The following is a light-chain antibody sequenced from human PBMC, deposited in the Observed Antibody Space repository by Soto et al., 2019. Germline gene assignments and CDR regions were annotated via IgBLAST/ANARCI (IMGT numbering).Light chain of an antibody. J-gene: IGLJ1*01. Sequence: QTVRTQPASVSGAPEKSNSISRTGTISDVGGYNYVSWYQQHPGKAPKLMIYDVSKRPSGVSNRFSGAKSGNTASLTISGLQAEDEADYYCSSYTSSSSYVFGTGTKVPVL. V-gene: IGLV2-14*01. CDR2: DVS. CDR1: ISDVGGYNY. CDR3: SSYTSSSSYV.